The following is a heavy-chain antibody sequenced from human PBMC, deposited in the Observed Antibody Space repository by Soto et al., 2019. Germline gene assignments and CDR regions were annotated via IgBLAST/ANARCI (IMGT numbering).Heavy chain of an antibody. CDR1: GGAFSGYY. CDR2: INHSGST. V-gene: IGHV4-34*01. J-gene: IGHJ6*02. D-gene: IGHD3-3*01. Sequence: SLTCAGYGGAFSGYYWSWVRQPPGKGLEWIGEINHSGSTNYNPSLKSRVTISVDTSKNQFSLKLSSVTAADTAVYYCARFITIFGVVVYGMDVWGQGTTVTVSS. CDR3: ARFITIFGVVVYGMDV.